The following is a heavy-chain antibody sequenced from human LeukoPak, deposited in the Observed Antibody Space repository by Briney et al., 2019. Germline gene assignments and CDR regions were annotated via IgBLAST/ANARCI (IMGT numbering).Heavy chain of an antibody. Sequence: SGPTLVHPTPTLTLTCTFSGFSLSTSGVGVGWIRQPPGKALEWLALIYWDDDKRYSPSLKSRLTITKGTSKNQVVPTMTNMDPVDTATYYCAHSIRKYYYDSYLGYWGQGTLVTVSS. CDR3: AHSIRKYYYDSYLGY. D-gene: IGHD3-22*01. V-gene: IGHV2-5*02. CDR2: IYWDDDK. J-gene: IGHJ4*02. CDR1: GFSLSTSGVG.